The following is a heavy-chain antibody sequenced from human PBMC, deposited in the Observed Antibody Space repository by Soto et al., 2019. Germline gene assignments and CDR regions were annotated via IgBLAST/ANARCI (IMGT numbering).Heavy chain of an antibody. Sequence: GESLKISCKGSGYSFTSCWIGWVRQMPGKGLEWMGIIYPGDSDTRYSPSFQGQVTISADKSTSTAYLQWSSLKASDTAMYYCARLSGCSSTSCYTHMDVWGQGTTVTVSS. CDR1: GYSFTSCW. CDR2: IYPGDSDT. V-gene: IGHV5-51*01. J-gene: IGHJ6*02. CDR3: ARLSGCSSTSCYTHMDV. D-gene: IGHD2-2*02.